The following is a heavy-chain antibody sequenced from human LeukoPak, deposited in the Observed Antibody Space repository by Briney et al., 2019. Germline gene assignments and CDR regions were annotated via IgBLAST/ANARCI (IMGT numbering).Heavy chain of an antibody. Sequence: PSQTLSLTCTVSGGSISSGGYYWSWIRQHPGKGLEWTGYIYYSGSTYYNPSLKSRVTISVDTSKNHFSLKLTSVTAADTAVYYCARELENTIFGVISRWFDPWGQGALVTVSP. V-gene: IGHV4-31*03. CDR3: ARELENTIFGVISRWFDP. J-gene: IGHJ5*02. D-gene: IGHD3-3*01. CDR1: GGSISSGGYY. CDR2: IYYSGST.